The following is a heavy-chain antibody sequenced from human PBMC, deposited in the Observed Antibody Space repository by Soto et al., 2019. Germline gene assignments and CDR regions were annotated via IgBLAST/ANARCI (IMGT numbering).Heavy chain of an antibody. CDR1: GFSLSSSGGG. V-gene: IGHV2-5*02. J-gene: IGHJ5*02. CDR2: VYWDDDR. D-gene: IGHD4-17*01. CDR3: VRMTRNAYGDYPFDP. Sequence: QITLKESGPTLVKPTQTLTLTCNYSGFSLSSSGGGVGWIRQPPGKALEWLALVYWDDDRRYSPSLMSSLALTSDTSKSQVGLTLTDMDPVDTATYYWVRMTRNAYGDYPFDPWGQGALVTVSA.